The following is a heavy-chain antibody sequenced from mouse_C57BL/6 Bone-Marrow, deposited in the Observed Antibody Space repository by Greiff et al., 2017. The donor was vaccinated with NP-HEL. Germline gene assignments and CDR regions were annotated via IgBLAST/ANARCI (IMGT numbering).Heavy chain of an antibody. CDR1: GFSFNTYA. CDR3: VRQGDYDAWFAY. Sequence: EVKVEESGGGLVQPKGSLKLSCAASGFSFNTYAMNWVRQAPGKGLEWVARIRSKSNNYATYYADSVKDRFTISRDDSESMLYLQMNNLKTEDTAMYYCVRQGDYDAWFAYWGQGTLVTVSA. D-gene: IGHD2-4*01. V-gene: IGHV10-1*01. J-gene: IGHJ3*01. CDR2: IRSKSNNYAT.